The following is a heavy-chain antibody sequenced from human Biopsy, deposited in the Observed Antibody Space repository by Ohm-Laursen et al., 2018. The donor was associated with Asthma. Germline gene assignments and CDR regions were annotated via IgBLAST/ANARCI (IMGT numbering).Heavy chain of an antibody. CDR2: IYYSGST. CDR1: YGSITSGGYY. CDR3: ARAQDYYDSRGHYRSFDY. D-gene: IGHD3-22*01. J-gene: IGHJ4*02. Sequence: PSQTLSLTCTVSYGSITSGGYYWTWIRQHPGKGLEWIGFIYYSGSTYYNPSLKSRVSISIDTSKNQFSLKLSSVTAADTAVYYCARAQDYYDSRGHYRSFDYWGQGTLVTVSS. V-gene: IGHV4-31*03.